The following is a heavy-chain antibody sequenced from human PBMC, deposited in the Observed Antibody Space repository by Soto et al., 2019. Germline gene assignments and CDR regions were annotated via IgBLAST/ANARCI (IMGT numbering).Heavy chain of an antibody. Sequence: QVQLVQSGAEVKKPGSSVKVSCKASGGTFSSYTISWVRQAPGQGLEWMGRIIPILGIANYAQKFQGRVTISADKSTSTAYMELSSLSSEDTAVYYCASRYDSSDYWGQGTLVTVSS. CDR1: GGTFSSYT. CDR2: IIPILGIA. CDR3: ASRYDSSDY. J-gene: IGHJ4*02. D-gene: IGHD3-22*01. V-gene: IGHV1-69*02.